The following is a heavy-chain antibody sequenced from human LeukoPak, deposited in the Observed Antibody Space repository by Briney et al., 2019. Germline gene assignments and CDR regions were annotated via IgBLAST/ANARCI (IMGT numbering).Heavy chain of an antibody. J-gene: IGHJ6*03. CDR2: IRYDGSND. CDR1: GFTFSSYG. V-gene: IGHV3-30*02. D-gene: IGHD1-26*01. CDR3: AKEVVSGMDV. Sequence: GGSLRLSCAASGFTFSSYGMHWVRQAPGKGLEWVTFIRYDGSNDYYADSMKDRFAISRDNSKNTLYLQMNSLRAEDTAVYYCAKEVVSGMDVWGKGTTVTVSS.